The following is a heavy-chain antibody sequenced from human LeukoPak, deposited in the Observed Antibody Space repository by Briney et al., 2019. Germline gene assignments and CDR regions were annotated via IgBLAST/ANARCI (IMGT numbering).Heavy chain of an antibody. CDR1: GFTFSTYS. J-gene: IGHJ4*02. Sequence: GSLRLSCAASGFTFSTYSMNWVRQAPGKGLEWVSSISSNNRYIYYADSVKGRFTISRDNAKNSLYLQMNSLRAEDTAVYYCARDSYSSSWFFDYWGQGTLVTVSS. D-gene: IGHD6-13*01. CDR3: ARDSYSSSWFFDY. V-gene: IGHV3-21*01. CDR2: ISSNNRYI.